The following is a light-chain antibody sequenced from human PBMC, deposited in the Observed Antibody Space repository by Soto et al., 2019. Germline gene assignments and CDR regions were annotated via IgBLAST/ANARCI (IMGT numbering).Light chain of an antibody. CDR1: SSNIGAGYD. CDR2: GNS. CDR3: QSDDYSLSGRV. J-gene: IGLJ1*01. V-gene: IGLV1-40*01. Sequence: QSVLTQPPSVSGAPGQRVTISCTGTSSNIGAGYDVHWYQQLPGTAPKLLIYGNSNRPSGVPDRFSGYKSGTSASLAITGLQAEDEADYYCQSDDYSLSGRVFGTGTKVTVL.